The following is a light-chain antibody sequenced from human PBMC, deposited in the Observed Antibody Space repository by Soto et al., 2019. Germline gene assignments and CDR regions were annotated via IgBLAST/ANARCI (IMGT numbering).Light chain of an antibody. Sequence: DIVMTQSPLSLPVTPGEPASISCRSSQSLLHSNGYNYLDWYLQKPGQSPQLLIYLGSNRASGVPDRFIGSGAGTDFTLKISRVEAEDVGVYYCMQAIQPPLFTFGPGTKVDI. CDR2: LGS. V-gene: IGKV2-28*01. CDR1: QSLLHSNGYNY. J-gene: IGKJ3*01. CDR3: MQAIQPPLFT.